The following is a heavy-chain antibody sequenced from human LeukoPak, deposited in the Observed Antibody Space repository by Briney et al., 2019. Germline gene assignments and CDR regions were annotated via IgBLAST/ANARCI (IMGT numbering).Heavy chain of an antibody. V-gene: IGHV3-30*04. CDR2: ISYDGSNK. D-gene: IGHD3-10*01. CDR1: GFTFSSYA. J-gene: IGHJ5*02. Sequence: PGRSLRLSCAASGFTFSSYAMHWVRQAPGKGLEWVAVISYDGSNKYYADSVKGRFTISRDNSKNTLYLQMNSLRAEDTAVYYCARDRGSSPGHWFDPWGQGTLVTVSS. CDR3: ARDRGSSPGHWFDP.